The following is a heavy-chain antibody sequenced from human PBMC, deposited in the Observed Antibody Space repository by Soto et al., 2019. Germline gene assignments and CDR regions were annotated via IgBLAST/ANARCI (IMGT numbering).Heavy chain of an antibody. CDR1: GGSISSGFYS. Sequence: SETLSLTCAVSGGSISSGFYSWSWLRQPPGKGLEWIGYIYHSGSTYYNPSLKSRVTISVDRSKNQFSLKLSSVTAADTAVYYCARYYYDSSGQGVFDYWGQGTLVTVSS. D-gene: IGHD3-22*01. J-gene: IGHJ4*02. V-gene: IGHV4-30-2*01. CDR3: ARYYYDSSGQGVFDY. CDR2: IYHSGST.